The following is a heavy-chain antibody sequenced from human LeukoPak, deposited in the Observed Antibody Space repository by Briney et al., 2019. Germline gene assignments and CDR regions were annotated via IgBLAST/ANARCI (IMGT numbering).Heavy chain of an antibody. D-gene: IGHD6-6*01. CDR3: ARARPAYYYYGMDV. J-gene: IGHJ6*02. Sequence: PSETLSLTCTVSGGSISSYYWSWIRQPPGKGLEWVGNIYYSGSTNYNPSLKSRVTISVDTSRNHFSLKLSSVTTADTAVYYCARARPAYYYYGMDVWGQGTTVTVSS. CDR2: IYYSGST. V-gene: IGHV4-59*01. CDR1: GGSISSYY.